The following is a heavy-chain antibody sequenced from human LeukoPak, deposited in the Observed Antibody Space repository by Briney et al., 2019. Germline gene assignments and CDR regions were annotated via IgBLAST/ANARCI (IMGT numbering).Heavy chain of an antibody. Sequence: ASVTVSCKASGYTCTGYYMHWVRQAPGQGLEWMGWINPNSGGTNYAQKFQGRVTMTRDTSISTAYMELSRLRSDDTAVYYCARDRSFGITGTLDYWGQGTLVTVSS. V-gene: IGHV1-2*02. CDR2: INPNSGGT. CDR1: GYTCTGYY. J-gene: IGHJ4*02. CDR3: ARDRSFGITGTLDY. D-gene: IGHD1-20*01.